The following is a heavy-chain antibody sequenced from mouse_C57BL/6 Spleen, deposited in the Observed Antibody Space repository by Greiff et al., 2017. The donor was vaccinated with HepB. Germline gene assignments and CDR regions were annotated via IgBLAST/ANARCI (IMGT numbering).Heavy chain of an antibody. Sequence: EVKLMESGPELVKPGASVKMSCKASGYTFTDYNMHWVKQSHGKSLEWIGYINPNNGGTSYNQKFKGKATLTVNKSSSTAYMELRSLTSEDSAVYYCARPYYYGSSPFAYWGQGTLVTVSA. V-gene: IGHV1-22*01. CDR1: GYTFTDYN. J-gene: IGHJ3*01. CDR2: INPNNGGT. CDR3: ARPYYYGSSPFAY. D-gene: IGHD1-1*01.